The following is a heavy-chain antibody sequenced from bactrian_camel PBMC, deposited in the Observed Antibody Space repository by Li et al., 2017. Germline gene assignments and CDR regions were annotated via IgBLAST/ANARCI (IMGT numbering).Heavy chain of an antibody. CDR3: AGDRSYGAWYMESQYKY. D-gene: IGHD6*01. CDR1: GYTYTSKP. CDR2: IKPRGAPR. J-gene: IGHJ4*01. Sequence: HVQLVESGGGSVQAGGSLSLSCEMSGYTYTSKPCMGWFRQSPGKEREEIAEIKPRGAPRYLVDSVRGRFTISRESGKNTVHLQMISLMPEDSGVYYCAGDRSYGAWYMESQYKYWGRGTQVTVS. V-gene: IGHV3-3*01.